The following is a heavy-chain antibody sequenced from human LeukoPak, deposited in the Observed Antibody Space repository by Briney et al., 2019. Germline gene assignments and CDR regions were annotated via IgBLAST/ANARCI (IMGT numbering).Heavy chain of an antibody. CDR1: RGSISGHY. V-gene: IGHV4-59*08. D-gene: IGHD6-13*01. CDR2: IHYSGST. J-gene: IGHJ6*03. Sequence: SETLSLTCTVSRGSISGHYWSWIRQPPGKGLEWVGYIHYSGSTNYNPSLKRRVLISVDRSKNQFSLKLSAVTAADTALYYCARMGTNSSAWFAGYYYYYYMDVWGKGTTVTVSS. CDR3: ARMGTNSSAWFAGYYYYYYMDV.